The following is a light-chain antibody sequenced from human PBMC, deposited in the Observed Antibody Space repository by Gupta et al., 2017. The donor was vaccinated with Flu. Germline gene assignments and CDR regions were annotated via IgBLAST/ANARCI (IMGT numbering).Light chain of an antibody. CDR1: QSVSSNY. Sequence: GTVLLSPGESVTLSCRASQSVSSNYLAWYQQKPGQAPRLLIYGASSRATGIPDRFSGSGSGTDFSLTISRLEPEDFAVYYCQQECSFPWTFGQGTKVEIK. CDR2: GAS. CDR3: QQECSFPWT. V-gene: IGKV3-20*01. J-gene: IGKJ1*01.